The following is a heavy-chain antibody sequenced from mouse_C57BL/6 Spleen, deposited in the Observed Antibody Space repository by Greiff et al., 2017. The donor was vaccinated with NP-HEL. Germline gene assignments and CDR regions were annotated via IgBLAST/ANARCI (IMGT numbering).Heavy chain of an antibody. CDR3: ARSPYDYAMDY. V-gene: IGHV1-80*01. D-gene: IGHD2-3*01. J-gene: IGHJ4*01. CDR1: GYAFSSYW. Sequence: QVQLQQSGAELVKPGASVKISCKASGYAFSSYWMNWVKQRPGQGLEWIGQIYPGDGDTNYNGKFKGKATLTADKSSSTAYMQLSSLTSEDSAVYFCARSPYDYAMDYWGQGASVTVSS. CDR2: IYPGDGDT.